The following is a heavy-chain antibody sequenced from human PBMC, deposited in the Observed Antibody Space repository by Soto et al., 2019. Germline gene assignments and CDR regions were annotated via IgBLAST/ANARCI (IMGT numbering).Heavy chain of an antibody. Sequence: PGGSLRLSCAASGFTFSSYAMSWVRQAPGKGLEWVSAISGSGGSTYYADSVKGRFTISRDNSKNTLYLQMNSLRAEDTAVYYCAKASPVRDYDSSGYYRTSFDYWGQGT. CDR1: GFTFSSYA. J-gene: IGHJ4*02. CDR3: AKASPVRDYDSSGYYRTSFDY. V-gene: IGHV3-23*01. CDR2: ISGSGGST. D-gene: IGHD3-22*01.